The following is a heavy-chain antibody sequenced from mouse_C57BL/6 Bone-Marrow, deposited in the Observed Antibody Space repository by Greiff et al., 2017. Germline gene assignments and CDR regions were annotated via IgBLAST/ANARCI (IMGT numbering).Heavy chain of an antibody. D-gene: IGHD1-1*01. V-gene: IGHV1-26*01. J-gene: IGHJ3*01. CDR1: GYTFTDYY. CDR3: ARGLRGTFAY. CDR2: LTPNNGGP. Sequence: EVQLQQSGPELVKPGASVKISCKASGYTFTDYYMNWVKQSHGTSLEWIGDLTPNNGGPSYNQKFKGKATLTVAKSSSTAYMELRSLTSEDSAVYYCARGLRGTFAYWGQGTLVTVSA.